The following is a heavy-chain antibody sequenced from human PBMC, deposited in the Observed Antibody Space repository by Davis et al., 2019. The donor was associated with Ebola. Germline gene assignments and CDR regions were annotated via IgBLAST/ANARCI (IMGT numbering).Heavy chain of an antibody. CDR2: ISAYNGNT. J-gene: IGHJ5*02. CDR3: ASVAAGTFWFDP. V-gene: IGHV1-18*01. Sequence: ASVKVSCKASGYTFTSYGVSWVRQAPGQGLEWMGWISAYNGNTNYAQKLQGRVTMTTDTSTSTAYMELRSLRSDDTAVYYCASVAAGTFWFDPWGQGTLVTVSS. CDR1: GYTFTSYG. D-gene: IGHD6-13*01.